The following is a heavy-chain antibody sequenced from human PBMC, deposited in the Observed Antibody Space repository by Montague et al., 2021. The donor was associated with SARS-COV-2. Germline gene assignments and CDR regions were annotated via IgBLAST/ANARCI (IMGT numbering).Heavy chain of an antibody. V-gene: IGHV4-59*01. J-gene: IGHJ4*02. CDR1: GGSISSNF. D-gene: IGHD5-12*01. CDR2: IYYSGST. Sequence: SETLSLTRTVSGGSISSNFWSWIRQPPGKGLEWIGYIYYSGSTNXNPSLKSRVTISVDTSKKQFSLQLSSVTAADTAVYYCARTRGYDPLLDFWGQGTLVTVSS. CDR3: ARTRGYDPLLDF.